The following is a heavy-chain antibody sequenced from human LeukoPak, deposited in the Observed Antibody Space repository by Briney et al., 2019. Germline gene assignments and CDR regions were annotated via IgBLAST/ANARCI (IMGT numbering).Heavy chain of an antibody. CDR1: GYTFTSYD. CDR3: ARSSGSYSAFDY. D-gene: IGHD1-26*01. J-gene: IGHJ4*02. CDR2: MNPNSGNT. V-gene: IGHV1-8*01. Sequence: ASVKVSCKASGYTFTSYDINWVRQATGQGLEWMGWMNPNSGNTGYAQKFQGRVTMTRNTSISTAYMELSSLRSEDTAVYYCARSSGSYSAFDYWGQGTLVTVSS.